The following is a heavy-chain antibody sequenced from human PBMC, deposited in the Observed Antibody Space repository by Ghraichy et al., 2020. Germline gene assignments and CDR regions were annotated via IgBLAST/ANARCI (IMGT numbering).Heavy chain of an antibody. V-gene: IGHV3-33*01. J-gene: IGHJ6*02. CDR2: IWYDGSNK. Sequence: GGSLRLSCAASGFTFSSYAMHWVRQAPGKGLEWVAVIWYDGSNKYYSDSVNGRFTISRDNSKNTLYLQMKNLRAEDTAVYYCARDWRGMDVWGQGTTVTVSS. CDR3: ARDWRGMDV. CDR1: GFTFSSYA. D-gene: IGHD3-3*01.